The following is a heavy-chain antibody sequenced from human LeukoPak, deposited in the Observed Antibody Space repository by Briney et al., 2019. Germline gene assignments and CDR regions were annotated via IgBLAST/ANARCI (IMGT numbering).Heavy chain of an antibody. CDR1: GGTFSSYA. J-gene: IGHJ5*02. V-gene: IGHV1-69*04. D-gene: IGHD3-10*01. CDR3: AGSTRVYGSGRFWFDP. Sequence: GASVKVSCKASGGTFSSYAISWVRQAPGQGLEWMGRIIPILAIANYAQEFQGRVTITADKSTSTAYMELSSLRSEDTAVYYCAGSTRVYGSGRFWFDPWGQGTLVTVSS. CDR2: IIPILAIA.